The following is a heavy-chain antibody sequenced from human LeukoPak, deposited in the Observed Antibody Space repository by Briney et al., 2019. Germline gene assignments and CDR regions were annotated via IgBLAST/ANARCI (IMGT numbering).Heavy chain of an antibody. CDR2: INIDETTT. CDR1: GFTFSNYW. V-gene: IGHV3-74*01. J-gene: IGHJ4*02. Sequence: RGSLRLSCAAAGFTFSNYWTRWGRQAPGRGLMWVSRINIDETTTTYADSVNGRSTISRNNATNPLYLETNSLRADDTAVNYCARQSRATPDYWGQGTLVTVSS. D-gene: IGHD4-23*01. CDR3: ARQSRATPDY.